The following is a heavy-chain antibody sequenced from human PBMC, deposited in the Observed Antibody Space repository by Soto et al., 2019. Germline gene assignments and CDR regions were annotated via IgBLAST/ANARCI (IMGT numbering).Heavy chain of an antibody. V-gene: IGHV4-30-4*01. CDR2: IYYSGST. CDR1: GGSISSGDYY. J-gene: IGHJ5*02. Sequence: SETLSLTCTVSGGSISSGDYYWSWIRQPPWKGLEWIGYIYYSGSTYYNPSLKSRVTISVDTSKNQFSLKLSSVTAADTAVYYCARGILVLWIGESYNWFDPWGQGXLVTVYS. CDR3: ARGILVLWIGESYNWFDP. D-gene: IGHD3-10*01.